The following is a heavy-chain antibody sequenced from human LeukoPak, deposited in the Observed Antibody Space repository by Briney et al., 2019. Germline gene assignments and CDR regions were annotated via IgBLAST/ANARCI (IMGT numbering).Heavy chain of an antibody. CDR2: IYSGGST. J-gene: IGHJ4*02. CDR1: GFTVSRNY. Sequence: GGSLRLSCAASGFTVSRNYMSWVRQAPGKGPEWVSLIYSGGSTYYADSVKARFTISRDNSKNTLYLQMNSLRAEDTAVYYCARMGSSAYDPYYFDYWGQGTLVTVSS. D-gene: IGHD5-12*01. CDR3: ARMGSSAYDPYYFDY. V-gene: IGHV3-66*01.